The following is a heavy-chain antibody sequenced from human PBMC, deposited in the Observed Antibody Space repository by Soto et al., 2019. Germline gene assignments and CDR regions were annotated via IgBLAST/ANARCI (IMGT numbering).Heavy chain of an antibody. D-gene: IGHD2-8*02. Sequence: QPGGSLRLSCAASGFTFSSYWMHWVRQAPGKGLVWVSHINRDGSSTSYADSVKGRFTISRDSAKNTLYLQMNSLGAEDTAVYYCARDHLVFDCRGQGSLVIVSS. V-gene: IGHV3-74*01. J-gene: IGHJ4*02. CDR3: ARDHLVFDC. CDR2: INRDGSST. CDR1: GFTFSSYW.